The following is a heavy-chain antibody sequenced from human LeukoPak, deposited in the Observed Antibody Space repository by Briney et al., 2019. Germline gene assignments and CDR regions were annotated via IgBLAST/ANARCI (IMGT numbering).Heavy chain of an antibody. J-gene: IGHJ4*02. Sequence: GGSLRLSCAASGFTFSSYAMSWVRQAPGKGLEWVSAISGSGGSTYYADSVKGRFTISRDNSKNTLYLQMNSLRAEDTAVYYCARVYCSGGSCYSFDYWGQGALVTDS. D-gene: IGHD2-15*01. CDR3: ARVYCSGGSCYSFDY. V-gene: IGHV3-23*01. CDR2: ISGSGGST. CDR1: GFTFSSYA.